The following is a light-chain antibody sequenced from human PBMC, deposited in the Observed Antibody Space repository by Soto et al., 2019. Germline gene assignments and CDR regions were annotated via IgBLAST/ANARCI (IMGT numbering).Light chain of an antibody. CDR1: SSDIGAYIY. CDR3: SIYAGGNSVI. CDR2: EIS. V-gene: IGLV2-8*01. J-gene: IGLJ2*01. Sequence: QSALTQPPSASGSPGQSVAISCTGTSSDIGAYIYVSWYQQHPGKAPKLVIYEISKRPSGVPDRFSGSKSGNTASLTVSGLQVEDGADYYCSIYAGGNSVIFGGGTKVTVL.